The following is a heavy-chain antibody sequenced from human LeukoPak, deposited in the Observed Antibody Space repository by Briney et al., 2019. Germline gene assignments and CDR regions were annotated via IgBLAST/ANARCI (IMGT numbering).Heavy chain of an antibody. V-gene: IGHV1-18*01. CDR1: GYTFTSYG. CDR2: ISAYNGKT. CDR3: ARDIGSFDY. J-gene: IGHJ4*02. D-gene: IGHD1-26*01. Sequence: ASXXVSCKASGYTFTSYGISWVGQAPGQGREWMGWISAYNGKTNNEQKLQGRVTMTTDTTPSTAYLELRSLRSDDTAVYYCARDIGSFDYWGQGTLVTVSS.